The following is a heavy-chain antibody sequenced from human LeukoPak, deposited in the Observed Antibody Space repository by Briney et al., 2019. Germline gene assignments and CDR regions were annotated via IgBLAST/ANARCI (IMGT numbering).Heavy chain of an antibody. CDR2: ISSSSSTI. V-gene: IGHV3-48*01. J-gene: IGHJ4*02. Sequence: GGSLRLSCAGSGFIFSNYWLSWVRQAPGKGLEWVSYISSSSSTIYYADSVKGRFTISRDNAKNSLYLQMNSLRAEDTAVYYCATSPYWGQGTLVTVSS. CDR3: ATSPY. CDR1: GFIFSNYW.